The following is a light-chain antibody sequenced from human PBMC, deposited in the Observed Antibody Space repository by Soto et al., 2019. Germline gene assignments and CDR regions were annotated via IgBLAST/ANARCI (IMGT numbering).Light chain of an antibody. CDR3: QKYNNWPYT. CDR1: QSISTN. V-gene: IGKV3-15*01. Sequence: EIVMTQSPAPLSVSPGERATLSCRASQSISTNLAWYQQKPGQAPRLLIFGASTRATGIPASFSGSGSGADFTLTICSLQSEDFAIYYCQKYNNWPYTFGQGTKLEIK. CDR2: GAS. J-gene: IGKJ2*01.